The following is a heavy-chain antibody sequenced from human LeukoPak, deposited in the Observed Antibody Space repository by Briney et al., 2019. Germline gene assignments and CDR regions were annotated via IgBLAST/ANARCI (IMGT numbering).Heavy chain of an antibody. Sequence: PGGSLRLSCAASGFIFSSYAMSWVRQAPGKGLEWVSAISGSGGSTYYADSVKGRFTISRDNSKNTLYLQMNSLRAEDTAVYYCAQRGRGAAAAFDYWSQGTLVTVSS. J-gene: IGHJ4*02. V-gene: IGHV3-23*01. CDR3: AQRGRGAAAAFDY. CDR1: GFIFSSYA. D-gene: IGHD6-13*01. CDR2: ISGSGGST.